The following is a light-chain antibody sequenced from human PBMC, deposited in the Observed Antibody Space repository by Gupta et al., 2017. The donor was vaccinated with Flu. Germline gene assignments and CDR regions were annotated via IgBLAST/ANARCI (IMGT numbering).Light chain of an antibody. V-gene: IGKV3-20*01. Sequence: EIVLTQSPGTLSVSPGERATLSCRASQSVSSSYVAWYQQKPGQAPRLLSYGASSSATGIPDRVSGSGSGTDFTLTISRLEPEDFAVYYCQPYGSSSWTFGQGTKLEIK. CDR1: QSVSSSY. J-gene: IGKJ1*01. CDR3: QPYGSSSWT. CDR2: GAS.